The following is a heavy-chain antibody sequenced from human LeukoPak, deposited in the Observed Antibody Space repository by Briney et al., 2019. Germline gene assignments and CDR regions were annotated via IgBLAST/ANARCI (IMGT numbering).Heavy chain of an antibody. CDR2: IYYSGST. J-gene: IGHJ1*01. Sequence: SETLSLTCTISGGFISSSSYYWGWIRQPPGKGLEWIGDIYYSGSTYYSPSLKSRVSISVDTSKNQFSLILSSVTAADTALYYCARRRYYDSTGYFDWGQGTQDTVS. CDR3: ARRRYYDSTGYFD. CDR1: GGFISSSSYY. D-gene: IGHD3-22*01. V-gene: IGHV4-39*01.